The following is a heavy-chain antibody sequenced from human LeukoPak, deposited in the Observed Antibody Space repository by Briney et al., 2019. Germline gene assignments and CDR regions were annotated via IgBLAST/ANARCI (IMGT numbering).Heavy chain of an antibody. Sequence: KAGGSLRLSCAASGFIFSNAWMSWVRRAPGKGLECVGRIKSKTDGGTTDYAAPVKGRFTISRDDSKNTLYLQMNSLKTEDTAVYYCTAFWSGYYLDYWGQGTLVTVSS. CDR1: GFIFSNAW. CDR3: TAFWSGYYLDY. V-gene: IGHV3-15*01. D-gene: IGHD3-3*01. J-gene: IGHJ4*02. CDR2: IKSKTDGGTT.